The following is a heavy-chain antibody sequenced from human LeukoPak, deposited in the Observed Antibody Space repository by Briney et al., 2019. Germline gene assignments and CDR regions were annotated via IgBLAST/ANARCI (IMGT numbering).Heavy chain of an antibody. CDR2: IGNSGGST. CDR1: GFTFSNYA. Sequence: GGSLRLSCAASGFTFSNYAMSWVPQAPGKGLEWVSVIGNSGGSTYYADSVKGRFSISRDNSKNTLYLQMNSLRAEDTAVYYCAKVNPDSSGFYSPFDYWGQGTLVTVSS. CDR3: AKVNPDSSGFYSPFDY. V-gene: IGHV3-23*01. D-gene: IGHD3-22*01. J-gene: IGHJ4*02.